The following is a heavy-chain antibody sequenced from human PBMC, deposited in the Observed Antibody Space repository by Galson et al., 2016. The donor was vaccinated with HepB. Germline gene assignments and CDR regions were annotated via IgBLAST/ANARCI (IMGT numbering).Heavy chain of an antibody. CDR1: GFTLTNYG. D-gene: IGHD1-1*01. CDR2: LSASGGAT. CDR3: AKGRTGTTGPVEY. Sequence: SLRLSCAASGFTLTNYGMHWVRQAPGKGLEWVSTLSASGGATYYSDSVKGRFTISRDNSKNTLYLQMNSLRDEDTAVYYCAKGRTGTTGPVEYWGQGTLVTVSS. J-gene: IGHJ4*02. V-gene: IGHV3-23*01.